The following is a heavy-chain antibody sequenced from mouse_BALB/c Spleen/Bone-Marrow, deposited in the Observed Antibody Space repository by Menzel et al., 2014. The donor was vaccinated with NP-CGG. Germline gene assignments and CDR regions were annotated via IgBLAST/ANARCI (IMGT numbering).Heavy chain of an antibody. J-gene: IGHJ4*01. CDR1: GCAFTNYL. CDR3: ARSGYGNYFYAMDY. CDR2: INPGSGGT. D-gene: IGHD2-10*02. V-gene: IGHV1-54*01. Sequence: QVQLQQSGAELVRPGTSVKVSCKASGCAFTNYLIEWVKQRPGQGLEWIGVINPGSGGTNYNEKFKGKATLTADKSSSTAYMQLSSLTSDDSAVYFCARSGYGNYFYAMDYWGQGTSVTVSS.